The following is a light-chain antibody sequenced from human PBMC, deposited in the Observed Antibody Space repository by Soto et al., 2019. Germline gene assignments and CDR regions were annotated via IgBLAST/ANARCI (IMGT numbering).Light chain of an antibody. J-gene: IGLJ2*01. CDR2: EVN. Sequence: QSALTQPASVSGSPGQSITISCTGTSSDVGGYNYVSWYQQHPGKAPKLMIYEVNNRPSGISDRFSGSKSGNTASLTISGLQAEDEADYFCCSFVRTNGLLFGGGTKVTVL. CDR3: CSFVRTNGLL. V-gene: IGLV2-14*01. CDR1: SSDVGGYNY.